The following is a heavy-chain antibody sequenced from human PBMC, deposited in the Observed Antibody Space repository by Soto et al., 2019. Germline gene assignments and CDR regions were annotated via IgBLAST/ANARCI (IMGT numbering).Heavy chain of an antibody. CDR2: INAGNGNT. J-gene: IGHJ6*02. Sequence: ASVKVSCKASGYTFTSYAMHWVRQAPGQRLEWMGWINAGNGNTKYSQKFQGRVTITGDTSASTAYMELSSLRSEDTAVYYCARAILGTYYDFWSGYSNGIDDWGQGTT. D-gene: IGHD3-3*01. V-gene: IGHV1-3*01. CDR1: GYTFTSYA. CDR3: ARAILGTYYDFWSGYSNGIDD.